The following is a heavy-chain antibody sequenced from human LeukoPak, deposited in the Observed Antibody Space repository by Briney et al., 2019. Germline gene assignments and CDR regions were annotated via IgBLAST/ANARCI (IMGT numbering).Heavy chain of an antibody. D-gene: IGHD2-15*01. CDR2: ISGSGGST. J-gene: IGHJ4*02. V-gene: IGHV3-23*01. Sequence: GGSLRLSCAGSGFTFSDYAINWVRQAPGKGLEWVSAISGSGGSTYYADSVKGRFTISRDNSKNTLYLQMNSLRAEDTAVYYCAKVGDIVVVVAASPRFFDYWGQGTLVTVSS. CDR3: AKVGDIVVVVAASPRFFDY. CDR1: GFTFSDYA.